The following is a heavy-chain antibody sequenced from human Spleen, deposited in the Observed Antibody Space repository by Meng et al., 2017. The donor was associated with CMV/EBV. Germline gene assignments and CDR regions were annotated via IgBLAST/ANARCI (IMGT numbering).Heavy chain of an antibody. J-gene: IGHJ5*02. CDR2: INPNSGDT. V-gene: IGHV1-2*02. CDR1: FTGYY. CDR3: ALGGRAIGGSYYGLAWFDP. D-gene: IGHD1-26*01. Sequence: FTGYYMHWVRQAPGQGLEWMGWINPNSGDTKYVQKFQGRVTMTRDTSISTAYMELRRLRSDDTAVYYCALGGRAIGGSYYGLAWFDPWGQGTLVTVSS.